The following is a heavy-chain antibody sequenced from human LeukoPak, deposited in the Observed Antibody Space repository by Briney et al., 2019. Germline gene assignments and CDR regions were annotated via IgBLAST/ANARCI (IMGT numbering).Heavy chain of an antibody. CDR2: FDPEDGET. J-gene: IGHJ4*02. V-gene: IGHV1-24*01. CDR3: ATGDDSSGYYYYFDY. Sequence: ASVKVSCKVSGYTLTELSMHWVRQAPGKGLEWMGGFDPEDGETIYAQKFQGRVTMIEDTSTDTAYMELSSLRSEDTAVYYCATGDDSSGYYYYFDYWGQGTLVTVSS. CDR1: GYTLTELS. D-gene: IGHD3-22*01.